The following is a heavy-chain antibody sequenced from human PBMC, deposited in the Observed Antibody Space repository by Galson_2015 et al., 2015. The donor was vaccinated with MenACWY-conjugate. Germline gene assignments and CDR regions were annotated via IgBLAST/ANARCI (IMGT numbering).Heavy chain of an antibody. D-gene: IGHD5-18*01. CDR2: IWYDGSNK. Sequence: SLRLSCAASGFIFSSYGMHWVRQAPGKGLEWVAVIWYDGSNKYYADSVKGRFTISRDKSKNTLYLQMNSLRAEATAVFYCAREARGYSYSYARDAFEVWGQGTMVTVSS. V-gene: IGHV3-33*01. CDR1: GFIFSSYG. CDR3: AREARGYSYSYARDAFEV. J-gene: IGHJ3*01.